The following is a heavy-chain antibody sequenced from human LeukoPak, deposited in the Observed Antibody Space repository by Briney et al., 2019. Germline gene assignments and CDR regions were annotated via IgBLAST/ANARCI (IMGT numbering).Heavy chain of an antibody. V-gene: IGHV1-18*01. D-gene: IGHD2-2*01. J-gene: IGHJ4*02. CDR1: GYTFSNFG. Sequence: ASVKVSCKTSGYTFSNFGINWVRQAPGQGLEWMGWISGNNDNPNYGQKLQGRFTVTTDSSTSTAYMELRNLTFDDTAVYYCARDGTSTDDYWGQGTLVTVSS. CDR3: ARDGTSTDDY. CDR2: ISGNNDNP.